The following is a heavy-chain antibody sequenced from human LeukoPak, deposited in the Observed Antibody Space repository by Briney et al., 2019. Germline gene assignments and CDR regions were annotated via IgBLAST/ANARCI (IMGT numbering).Heavy chain of an antibody. CDR1: GGSFSGYY. V-gene: IGHV4-34*01. J-gene: IGHJ5*02. D-gene: IGHD5-24*01. CDR2: INHSGST. Sequence: PSETLSLTCAVYGGSFSGYYWSWIRQPPGKGLEWIGEINHSGSTNYNPSLKSRVTISVDTSKNQFSLKLSSVTAADTAVYYCARADGYVRFDPWGQGTLVTVSS. CDR3: ARADGYVRFDP.